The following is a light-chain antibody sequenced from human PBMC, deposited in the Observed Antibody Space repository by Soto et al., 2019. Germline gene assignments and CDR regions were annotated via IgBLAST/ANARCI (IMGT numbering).Light chain of an antibody. J-gene: IGKJ1*01. CDR2: AAS. V-gene: IGKV1-5*03. Sequence: DIQMTQSPSTLSASVGDRVTITCRASQSVNTWLAWYQQRPGKAPKFLIYAASVLKSGVPSRFSGSGSGTEFILTISNMQPEDVATYYCQQYETSPTTFGQGTRVEIK. CDR1: QSVNTW. CDR3: QQYETSPTT.